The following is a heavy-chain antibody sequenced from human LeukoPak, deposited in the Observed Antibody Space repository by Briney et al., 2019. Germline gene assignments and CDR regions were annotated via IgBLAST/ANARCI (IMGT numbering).Heavy chain of an antibody. CDR3: ALKSNFDY. Sequence: TGGSLRLSCAASGFTFSSYSMNWVRQAPGKGLEWVSSISSSSSYIYYADSVKGRFTISRDSAKNSLYPQMNSLRDEDTAVYYCALKSNFDYWGQGTLVTVSS. V-gene: IGHV3-21*01. CDR1: GFTFSSYS. J-gene: IGHJ4*02. CDR2: ISSSSSYI.